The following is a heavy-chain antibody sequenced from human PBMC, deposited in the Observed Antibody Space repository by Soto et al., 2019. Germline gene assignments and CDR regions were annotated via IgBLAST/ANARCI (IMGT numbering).Heavy chain of an antibody. Sequence: PSETLSLTCTVSGGSITANYWSWIRQPPGKGLEWIAYIYYTGSTNYNPSLKSRVTISVDTSANQFSLKLSSVTAADTAVYYCADASYYHDTSDLPDAFDIWGQGTMVTVSS. J-gene: IGHJ3*02. CDR3: ADASYYHDTSDLPDAFDI. V-gene: IGHV4-59*01. CDR1: GGSITANY. CDR2: IYYTGST. D-gene: IGHD3-22*01.